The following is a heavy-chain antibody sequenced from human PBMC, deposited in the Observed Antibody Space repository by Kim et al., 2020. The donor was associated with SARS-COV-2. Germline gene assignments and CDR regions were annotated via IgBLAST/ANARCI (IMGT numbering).Heavy chain of an antibody. J-gene: IGHJ6*02. D-gene: IGHD2-8*01. CDR3: AAASRHADYGMDV. V-gene: IGHV1-58*01. Sequence: NYAHKVQERVTLTRDMSTSTAYLELSSLKSEDTAVYYCAAASRHADYGMDVWGQGTTVTVSS.